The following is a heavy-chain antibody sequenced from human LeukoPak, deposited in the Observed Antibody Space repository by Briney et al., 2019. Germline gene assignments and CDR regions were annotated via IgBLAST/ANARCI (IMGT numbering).Heavy chain of an antibody. CDR3: ARDPSAAAGFDY. CDR1: GFSFSGYA. CDR2: ISYDGINK. V-gene: IGHV3-30-3*01. Sequence: GGSLRLSCTASGFSFSGYALHWVRQAPGKGLEWVTLISYDGINKNYADSVKGRFTISRDNSKNTLYLQMNSLRDEDTAVYYCARDPSAAAGFDYWGQGTLVTVSS. D-gene: IGHD6-13*01. J-gene: IGHJ4*02.